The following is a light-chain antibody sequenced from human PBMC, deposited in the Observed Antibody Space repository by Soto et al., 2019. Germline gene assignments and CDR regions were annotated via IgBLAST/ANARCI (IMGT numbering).Light chain of an antibody. CDR3: QQYNNWPQT. CDR1: QSVSSSY. CDR2: GAS. J-gene: IGKJ1*01. Sequence: EIVLTQSPGTLSLSPGERATLSCRASQSVSSSYLAWYQQKPGQAPRLLVYGASTRATGIPAGFSGSGSGTEFTLTIGSLQSEDFAVYYCQQYNNWPQTFGQGTKVDIK. V-gene: IGKV3-15*01.